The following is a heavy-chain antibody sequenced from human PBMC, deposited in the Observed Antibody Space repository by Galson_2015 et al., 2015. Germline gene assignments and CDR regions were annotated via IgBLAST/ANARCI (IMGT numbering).Heavy chain of an antibody. Sequence: PALVKPTQTLTLTCTVSGFSLSNARMGVSWIRQPPGKALEWLAHIFSNDEKSYSTSLKSRLTISKDTSKSQVVLTMTNMDPVDTATYYCARSRGWLQLEGDYFGYWGQGTLVTVSS. D-gene: IGHD5-24*01. J-gene: IGHJ4*02. CDR3: ARSRGWLQLEGDYFGY. CDR1: GFSLSNARMG. V-gene: IGHV2-26*01. CDR2: IFSNDEK.